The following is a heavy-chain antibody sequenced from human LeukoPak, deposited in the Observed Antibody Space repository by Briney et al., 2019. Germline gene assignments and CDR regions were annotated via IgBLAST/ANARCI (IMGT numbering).Heavy chain of an antibody. CDR1: GGSFSGYY. D-gene: IGHD2-2*01. J-gene: IGHJ6*03. CDR2: INHSGST. Sequence: PSETLSLTCAVYGGSFSGYYWSWIRQPPGKGLEWIGEINHSGSTNYNPSLKSRVTISVDTSKNQFSLKLSSVTPADTAVYYCARATVVYQLPSYYYYYYRDVWGKGTTVTVSS. V-gene: IGHV4-34*01. CDR3: ARATVVYQLPSYYYYYYRDV.